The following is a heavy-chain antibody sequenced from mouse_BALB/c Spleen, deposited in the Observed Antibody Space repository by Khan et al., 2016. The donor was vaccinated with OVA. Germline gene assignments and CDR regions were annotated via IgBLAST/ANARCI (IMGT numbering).Heavy chain of an antibody. V-gene: IGHV5-9-4*01. J-gene: IGHJ2*01. Sequence: EVELVESGGGLVKPGGSLKLSCAASGFTFSSYAMSWVRQSPEKRLEWVAEISSGGSYTYYPDTVTGRFTISRDNAKNTLYLEMSSLRSEDTAMYYCAREYGSSYKGYFDYWGQGTTLTVS. CDR2: ISSGGSYT. D-gene: IGHD1-1*01. CDR3: AREYGSSYKGYFDY. CDR1: GFTFSSYA.